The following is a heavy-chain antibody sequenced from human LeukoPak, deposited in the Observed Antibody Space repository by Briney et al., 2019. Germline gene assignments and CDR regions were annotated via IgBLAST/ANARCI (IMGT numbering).Heavy chain of an antibody. CDR1: GGSISSSSYS. CDR2: IYYSGNT. CDR3: ATGLLWFGELRNNFDY. V-gene: IGHV4-39*07. D-gene: IGHD3-10*01. Sequence: PSETLSLTCTVSGGSISSSSYSWGWVRQPPGKGREWLGPIYYSGNTYYNPSLKSRVTISVDTSKNQFSLKLTSVTAADTAVYYCATGLLWFGELRNNFDYWGQGTLVTVSS. J-gene: IGHJ4*02.